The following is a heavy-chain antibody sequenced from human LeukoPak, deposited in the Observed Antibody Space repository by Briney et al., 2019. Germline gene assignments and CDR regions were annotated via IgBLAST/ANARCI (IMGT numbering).Heavy chain of an antibody. Sequence: ASVKVSCTPSGYTFTSYDINWVRQATGQGLEWMGWINPNSGNTGYAQKFQGRVTITRNTSISTAYMELSSLRSEDTAVYYCARVTVVVPPTQIWFDPWGQGTLVTVSS. J-gene: IGHJ5*02. D-gene: IGHD2-2*01. V-gene: IGHV1-8*03. CDR3: ARVTVVVPPTQIWFDP. CDR1: GYTFTSYD. CDR2: INPNSGNT.